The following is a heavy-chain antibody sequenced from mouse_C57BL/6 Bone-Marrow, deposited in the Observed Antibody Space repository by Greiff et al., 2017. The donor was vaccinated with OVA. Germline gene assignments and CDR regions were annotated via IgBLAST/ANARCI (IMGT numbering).Heavy chain of an antibody. J-gene: IGHJ4*01. V-gene: IGHV1-15*01. CDR1: GYTFTDYE. CDR2: IDPETGGT. Sequence: QVHVKQSGAELVRPGASVTLSCKASGYTFTDYEMHWVKQTPVHGLEWIGAIDPETGGTAYNQKFKGKAILTADKSSSTAYMELRSLTSEDSAVYYCTREGYYDYEGDYWGQGTSVTVSS. CDR3: TREGYYDYEGDY. D-gene: IGHD2-4*01.